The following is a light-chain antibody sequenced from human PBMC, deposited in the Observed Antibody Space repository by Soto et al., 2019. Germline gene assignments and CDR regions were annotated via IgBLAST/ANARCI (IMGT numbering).Light chain of an antibody. CDR1: SSDVGGYNY. CDR2: EVS. Sequence: QSALTQPASVSGSPGQSITISCTGTSSDVGGYNYVSWYQQHPGKAPKLMIYEVSNRPSGVSNRFSGSKSGNTASLTISGLQADDEADYYCSSYTSSSTLGVFGGGTKVTVL. V-gene: IGLV2-14*01. J-gene: IGLJ3*02. CDR3: SSYTSSSTLGV.